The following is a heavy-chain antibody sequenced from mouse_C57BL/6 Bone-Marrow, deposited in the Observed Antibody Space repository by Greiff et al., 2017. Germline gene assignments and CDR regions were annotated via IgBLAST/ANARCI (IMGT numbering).Heavy chain of an antibody. D-gene: IGHD2-1*01. CDR2: IDPENGDT. CDR3: TTSSYGNLYFDY. CDR1: GFNIKDDY. J-gene: IGHJ2*01. Sequence: VQLQQSGAELVRPGASVKLSCTASGFNIKDDYMHWVKQRPEQGLEWIGWIDPENGDTAYASKFQGKATITADTSSNTAYLQLSSLTSEDTAVDDCTTSSYGNLYFDYWGQGTTLTVSA. V-gene: IGHV14-4*01.